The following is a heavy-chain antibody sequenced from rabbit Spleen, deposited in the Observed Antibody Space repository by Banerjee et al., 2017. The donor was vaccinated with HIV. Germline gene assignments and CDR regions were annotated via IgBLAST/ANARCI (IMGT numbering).Heavy chain of an antibody. Sequence: QSLEESGGGLVKPGASLTLTCTASGFSFSSYYYMCWVRQAPGKGLEWIACIYISSGSTWYASWAKGRFTISKTSSTTVTLQMTSLTAADTATYFCARDDNGDGGVWRLYAFDLWGPGTLVTVS. CDR1: GFSFSSYYY. J-gene: IGHJ4*01. D-gene: IGHD2-1*01. V-gene: IGHV1S40*01. CDR3: ARDDNGDGGVWRLYAFDL. CDR2: IYISSGST.